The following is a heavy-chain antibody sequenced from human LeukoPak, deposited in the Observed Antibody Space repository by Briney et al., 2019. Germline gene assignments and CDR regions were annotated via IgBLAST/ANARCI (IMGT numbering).Heavy chain of an antibody. J-gene: IGHJ6*02. V-gene: IGHV1-69*13. Sequence: SATVSCKASGGTFSSYAISWVRQAPGQGLEWMGGIIPIFGTANYAQKFQGRVTITADESTSTAYMELSSLRSEDTAVYYCASCSSTTTARSYYYYGMDVWGQGTTVTVSS. CDR3: ASCSSTTTARSYYYYGMDV. CDR2: IIPIFGTA. D-gene: IGHD2-2*01. CDR1: GGTFSSYA.